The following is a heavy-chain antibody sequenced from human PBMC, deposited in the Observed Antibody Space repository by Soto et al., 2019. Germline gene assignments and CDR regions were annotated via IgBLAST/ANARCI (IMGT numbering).Heavy chain of an antibody. CDR2: IWYDGSNK. Sequence: GGSLRLSCAASGFTFSSYGMHWVRQAPGKGLEWVAVIWYDGSNKYYADSVKGRFTISRDNSKNTLYLQMNSLRAEDTAVYYCARKTTVRRYYYYGMDVWGQGTTVTVSS. V-gene: IGHV3-33*01. D-gene: IGHD4-17*01. CDR3: ARKTTVRRYYYYGMDV. CDR1: GFTFSSYG. J-gene: IGHJ6*02.